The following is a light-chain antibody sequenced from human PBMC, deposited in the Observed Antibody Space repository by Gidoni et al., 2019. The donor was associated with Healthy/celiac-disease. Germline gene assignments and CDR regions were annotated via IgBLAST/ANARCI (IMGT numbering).Light chain of an antibody. CDR2: GAS. CDR1: QSVSSSY. CDR3: QQYGSSPPNT. V-gene: IGKV3-20*01. Sequence: EIVLTPSPGTLSLSPGERATLSCRASQSVSSSYLAWYQQKPGQAPRLLIYGASSRATGIPDRCSVSGSGTDFTLTISRLEPEDFAVYYCQQYGSSPPNTFGGGTKVEIK. J-gene: IGKJ4*01.